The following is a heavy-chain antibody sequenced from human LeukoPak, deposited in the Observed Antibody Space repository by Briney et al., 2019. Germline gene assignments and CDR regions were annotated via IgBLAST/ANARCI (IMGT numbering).Heavy chain of an antibody. D-gene: IGHD2-15*01. CDR3: AGGPYCSGGSCYSYNWFDP. CDR1: GFNVNNH. Sequence: GGSLRLSCAATGFNVNNHLTWVRQAPGKGLEWVSFINSGGNTDYADSVKGRFIISRDISKNTLNLQMNNLRVEDTAVYYCAGGPYCSGGSCYSYNWFDPWGQGTLVTVSS. CDR2: INSGGNT. V-gene: IGHV3-66*01. J-gene: IGHJ5*02.